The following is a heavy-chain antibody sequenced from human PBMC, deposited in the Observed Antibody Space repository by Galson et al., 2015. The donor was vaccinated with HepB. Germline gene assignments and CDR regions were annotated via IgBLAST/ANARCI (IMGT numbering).Heavy chain of an antibody. CDR2: ISGSGSGGRT. CDR1: GFTFSSYA. J-gene: IGHJ4*02. D-gene: IGHD3-22*01. Sequence: SLRLSCAASGFTFSSYAMNWVRQAPGKGLEWVSSISGSGSGGRTYYADSVKGRFTISRDDSKNTLYLQMNSLRAEDTAVYYCAGRPETDYDSSTLDYWGQGTLVTVSS. V-gene: IGHV3-23*01. CDR3: AGRPETDYDSSTLDY.